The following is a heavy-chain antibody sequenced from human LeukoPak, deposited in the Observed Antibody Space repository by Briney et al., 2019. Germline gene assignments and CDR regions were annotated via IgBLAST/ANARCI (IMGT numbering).Heavy chain of an antibody. V-gene: IGHV3-30-3*01. J-gene: IGHJ3*02. CDR2: ISYDGSNK. Sequence: GGSLRLSCAASGFTFSSYAMHWVRQAPGKGLEWVAVISYDGSNKYYADSVKGRFTISRDNSKNTLYLQMNSLRAEDTAVYYCARAPRVRSQRFDIWGQGTMVTVSS. CDR1: GFTFSSYA. D-gene: IGHD2-15*01. CDR3: ARAPRVRSQRFDI.